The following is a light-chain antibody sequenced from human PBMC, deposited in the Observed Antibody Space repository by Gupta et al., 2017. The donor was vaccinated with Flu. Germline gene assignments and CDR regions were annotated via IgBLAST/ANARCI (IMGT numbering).Light chain of an antibody. CDR2: DDT. Sequence: YVLTQPPSVSVAPGKTATIACEGSNIEAKGVHWYQQKPGQAPVLVLYDDTDRPSGIPERFSGSNSGNTATLTIITVEAGDEADYYCHVWDVSSAHVVFGGGTKLTVL. J-gene: IGLJ2*01. V-gene: IGLV3-21*03. CDR1: NIEAKG. CDR3: HVWDVSSAHVV.